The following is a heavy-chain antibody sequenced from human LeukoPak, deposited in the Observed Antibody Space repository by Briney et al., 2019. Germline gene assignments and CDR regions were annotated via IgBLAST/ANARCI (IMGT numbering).Heavy chain of an antibody. D-gene: IGHD1-26*01. CDR1: GGSFSGYY. V-gene: IGHV4-34*01. CDR2: INHSGST. J-gene: IGHJ4*02. Sequence: SETLSLTCAVYGGSFSGYYWSWIRQPPGKGLEWIGEINHSGSTNYNPSLKSRVAISVDTSKNQFSLKLSSVTAADTAVYYCARLPSGSYLFDYWGQGTLVTVSS. CDR3: ARLPSGSYLFDY.